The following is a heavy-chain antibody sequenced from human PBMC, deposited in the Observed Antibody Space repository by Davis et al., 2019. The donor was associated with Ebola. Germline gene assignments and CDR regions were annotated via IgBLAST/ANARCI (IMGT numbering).Heavy chain of an antibody. CDR2: ISSSGSTI. CDR3: ARAYHGYSYGYSYYYGMDV. J-gene: IGHJ6*02. Sequence: GESLKISCAASGFTFSSYEMNWVRQAPGKGLEWGSYISSSGSTIYYADSVKGRFTISRDNAKNSLYLQMNSLRAEDTAVYYCARAYHGYSYGYSYYYGMDVWGQGTTVTVSS. D-gene: IGHD5-18*01. V-gene: IGHV3-48*03. CDR1: GFTFSSYE.